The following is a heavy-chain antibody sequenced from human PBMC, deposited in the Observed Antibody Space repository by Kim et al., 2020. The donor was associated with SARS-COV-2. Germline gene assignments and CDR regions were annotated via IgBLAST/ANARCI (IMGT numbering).Heavy chain of an antibody. J-gene: IGHJ4*02. V-gene: IGHV3-23*01. D-gene: IGHD1-20*01. Sequence: GGSLRLSCAASGFIFKTYAMSWVRQAPGKGLEWVSGISGNGGSTYYADSVKGRFTISRDNSKNTLYLQVSSLRAEDTAGYYCTKKNPITTTENYWGQGTLVTVTA. CDR2: ISGNGGST. CDR3: TKKNPITTTENY. CDR1: GFIFKTYA.